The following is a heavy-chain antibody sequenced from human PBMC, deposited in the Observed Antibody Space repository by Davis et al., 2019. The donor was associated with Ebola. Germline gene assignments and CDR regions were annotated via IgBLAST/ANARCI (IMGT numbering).Heavy chain of an antibody. CDR3: ARGDRDDYVWGSYRRYFDY. CDR2: ISSSGSTI. Sequence: PGGSLRLSCAASGFTFSSYEMNWVRQAPGMGLEWISYISSSGSTIYYADSVKGRFTISRDNAKNSLYLQMNSLRAEDTAVYYCARGDRDDYVWGSYRRYFDYWGQGTLVTVSS. V-gene: IGHV3-48*03. J-gene: IGHJ4*02. CDR1: GFTFSSYE. D-gene: IGHD3-16*02.